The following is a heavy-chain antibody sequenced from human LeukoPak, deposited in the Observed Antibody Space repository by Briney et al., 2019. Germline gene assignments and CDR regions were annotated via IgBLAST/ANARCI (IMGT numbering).Heavy chain of an antibody. J-gene: IGHJ4*02. CDR2: IFHNGST. CDR1: GYSISSGLH. CDR3: AREEGATYDY. D-gene: IGHD1-26*01. Sequence: SETLSLTCTVSGYSISSGLHWGWIRQPPGKGLEWIGNIFHNGSTYYNPSLKGRVTMSVDTSKNYFSLKMGSVTAADTAVYYCAREEGATYDYWGQGTLVTVSS. V-gene: IGHV4-38-2*02.